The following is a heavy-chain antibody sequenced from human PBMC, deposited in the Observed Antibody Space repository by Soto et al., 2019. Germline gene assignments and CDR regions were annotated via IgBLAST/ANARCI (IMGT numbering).Heavy chain of an antibody. D-gene: IGHD3-22*01. CDR3: ARDYYDSSGYYLNWFDP. Sequence: PGGSLRLSCAASGFTFSSYEMNWVRQAPGKGLEWVSYISSSGSTIYYADSVKGRFTISRDNAKNSLYLQMNSLRAEDTAAYYCARDYYDSSGYYLNWFDPWGQGTLVTVSA. CDR1: GFTFSSYE. V-gene: IGHV3-48*03. CDR2: ISSSGSTI. J-gene: IGHJ5*02.